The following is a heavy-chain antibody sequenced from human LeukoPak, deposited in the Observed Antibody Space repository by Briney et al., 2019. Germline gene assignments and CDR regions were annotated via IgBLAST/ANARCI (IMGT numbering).Heavy chain of an antibody. CDR1: GASITSNNW. D-gene: IGHD4-17*01. V-gene: IGHV4-4*02. Sequence: SETLSLTCAVSGASITSNNWWSWVRQPSGKGLECIGEIWHSGTTNYNPSLKSRVTISVDNSKNQFSLKLNSVTAADTAVYYCMGADYGGHWGQGTLVTVSS. CDR3: MGADYGGH. CDR2: IWHSGTT. J-gene: IGHJ4*02.